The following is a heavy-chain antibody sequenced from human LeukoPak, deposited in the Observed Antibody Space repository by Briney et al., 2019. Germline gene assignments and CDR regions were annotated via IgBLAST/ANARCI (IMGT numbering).Heavy chain of an antibody. CDR2: ITSSGSSM. Sequence: TGGSLRLSCAASGFTFSDYYMSWIRQAPGKGLEWVSYITSSGSSMYYADSVKGRFTISRDNAKNSLYLQMNSLRAEDTAVYYCARRFSAAAEYWGQGTLVTVSS. V-gene: IGHV3-11*01. CDR1: GFTFSDYY. J-gene: IGHJ4*02. CDR3: ARRFSAAAEY. D-gene: IGHD6-13*01.